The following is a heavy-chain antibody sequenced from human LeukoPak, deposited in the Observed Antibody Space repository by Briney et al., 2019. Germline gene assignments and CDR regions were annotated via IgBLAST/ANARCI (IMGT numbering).Heavy chain of an antibody. J-gene: IGHJ3*02. CDR3: ARNWNDDAFDI. CDR1: GFTFSSYS. CDR2: INSSSYI. D-gene: IGHD1-1*01. Sequence: GGSLRLSCAASGFTFSSYSMNWVRQAPGKGLEWVSSINSSSYIYYADSVKGRFTISRDNAKNSLYLQMNSLRAEDTAVYYCARNWNDDAFDIWGQGTMVTVSS. V-gene: IGHV3-21*01.